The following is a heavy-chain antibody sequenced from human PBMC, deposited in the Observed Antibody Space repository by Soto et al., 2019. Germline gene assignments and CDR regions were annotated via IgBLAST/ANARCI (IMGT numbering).Heavy chain of an antibody. CDR2: LYHSGST. J-gene: IGHJ6*02. D-gene: IGHD3-3*01. Sequence: QVQLQESGPGLVKPSGTLSLTCAVSGGSISSSNWWSWVRQPPGKGLEWIGELYHSGSTNYNPSLKSRVTISVDKSKNQFSLKLSSVTAADTAVYYCARDDRDDFWSGYYYYGMDVWGQGTTVTVSS. CDR3: ARDDRDDFWSGYYYYGMDV. V-gene: IGHV4-4*02. CDR1: GGSISSSNW.